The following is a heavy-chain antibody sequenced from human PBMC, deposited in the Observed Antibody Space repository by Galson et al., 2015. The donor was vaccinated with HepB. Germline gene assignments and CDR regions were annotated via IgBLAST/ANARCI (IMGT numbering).Heavy chain of an antibody. CDR3: AKDRDIVVVVAATGYYFDY. Sequence: SLRLSCAASGFTFSGYAMSCVRQAPGKGLEWVSAISGSGGSTYYADSVKGRFTISRDNSKNTLYLQMNSLRAEDTAVYYCAKDRDIVVVVAATGYYFDYWGQGTLVTVSS. J-gene: IGHJ4*02. CDR2: ISGSGGST. D-gene: IGHD2-15*01. CDR1: GFTFSGYA. V-gene: IGHV3-23*01.